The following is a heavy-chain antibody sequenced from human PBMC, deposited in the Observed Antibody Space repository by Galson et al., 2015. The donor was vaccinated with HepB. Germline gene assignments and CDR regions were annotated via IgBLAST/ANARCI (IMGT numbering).Heavy chain of an antibody. Sequence: SLRLSCAASGFTFSSYGMHWVRQAPGKGLEWVAVISYDGSNKYYADSVKGRFTISRDNSKNTLYLQMNSLRAEDTAVYYCAKSARNAEYFQHWGQGTLVTVSS. CDR3: AKSARNAEYFQH. J-gene: IGHJ1*01. D-gene: IGHD1-14*01. V-gene: IGHV3-30*18. CDR1: GFTFSSYG. CDR2: ISYDGSNK.